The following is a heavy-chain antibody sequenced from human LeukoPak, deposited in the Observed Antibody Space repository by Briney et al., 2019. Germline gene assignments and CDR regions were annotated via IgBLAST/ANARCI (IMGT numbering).Heavy chain of an antibody. J-gene: IGHJ4*02. D-gene: IGHD3-22*01. CDR1: GISLSNYV. V-gene: IGHV3-23*01. CDR2: ISGSGGGT. CDR3: AKRGVVIRVILVGFHKEAYYFDS. Sequence: PGGSLRLSCAVSGISLSNYVMSWVRQAPGKGLEWVAGISGSGGGTNYADSVKGRFTISRDNPKNTLYLQMNRLRAEDTAVYFCAKRGVVIRVILVGFHKEAYYFDSWGQGALVTVSS.